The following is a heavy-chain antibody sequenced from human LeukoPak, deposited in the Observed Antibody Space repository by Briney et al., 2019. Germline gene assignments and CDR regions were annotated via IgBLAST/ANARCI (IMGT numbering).Heavy chain of an antibody. CDR2: IKSKTDSGTT. J-gene: IGHJ4*02. CDR1: GFTLSYAW. CDR3: SSRQFSSNFYS. D-gene: IGHD3-3*01. V-gene: IGHV3-15*01. Sequence: GGSLRLSCAASGFTLSYAWMDWVRQAPGEGLEWVGGIKSKTDSGTTAYDAPVNGRFTISRDDSKNTLYLQMDSLKTQDTAVYYWSSRQFSSNFYSWGQGTLVTVSS.